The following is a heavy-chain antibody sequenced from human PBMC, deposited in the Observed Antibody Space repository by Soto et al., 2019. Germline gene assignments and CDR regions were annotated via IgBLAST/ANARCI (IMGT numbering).Heavy chain of an antibody. Sequence: HVQLVQSGAEVKKPGYSVKVSCKASGGTFSSYAIRWVRQAPGQGLEWRGGTIPIVGTANYAQKFQGRVSITADNSTGPAYMTLSRLRSEDTAVYYCARVRDFAFFGVNYGMDLWVQGTTVTVSS. CDR1: GGTFSSYA. CDR3: ARVRDFAFFGVNYGMDL. D-gene: IGHD3-3*01. CDR2: TIPIVGTA. J-gene: IGHJ6*02. V-gene: IGHV1-69*06.